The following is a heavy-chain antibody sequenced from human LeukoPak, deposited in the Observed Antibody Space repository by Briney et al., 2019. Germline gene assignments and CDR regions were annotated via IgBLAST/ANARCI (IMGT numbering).Heavy chain of an antibody. J-gene: IGHJ4*02. V-gene: IGHV1-46*01. D-gene: IGHD6-19*01. Sequence: ASVKVSCTASGYTFTSYYMHWVRQAPGQGLEWMGIINPSGGSTSYAQKFQGRVTMTRDTSTSTVYMELSSLRSEDTAVYYCARDAEIPRISGWFLNFIDYWGQGALVTVSS. CDR1: GYTFTSYY. CDR3: ARDAEIPRISGWFLNFIDY. CDR2: INPSGGST.